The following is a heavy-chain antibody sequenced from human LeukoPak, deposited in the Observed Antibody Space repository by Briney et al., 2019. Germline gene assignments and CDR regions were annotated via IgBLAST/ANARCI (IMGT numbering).Heavy chain of an antibody. CDR1: GGSFSGYY. D-gene: IGHD3-3*01. Sequence: PSETLSLTCAVYGGSFSGYYWSWIRQPPGKGLEWIGETNHSGSTNYNPSLKSRVTISVDTSKNQFSLKLSSVTAADTAVYYCARCPYDFWSGYYGSYFDYWGQGTLVTVSS. J-gene: IGHJ4*02. CDR2: TNHSGST. CDR3: ARCPYDFWSGYYGSYFDY. V-gene: IGHV4-34*01.